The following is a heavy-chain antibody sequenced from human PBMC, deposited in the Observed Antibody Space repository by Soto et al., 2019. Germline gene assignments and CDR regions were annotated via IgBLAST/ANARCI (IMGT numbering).Heavy chain of an antibody. CDR3: AKARRLLKRGGAFDI. V-gene: IGHV3-48*01. Sequence: DVQLVESGGGLVKPGGSLRLSCAASGFNFNTYTMTWVRQAPGKGLEWVSYISGSSETIYYADSVKGRFTISRDNAKNSLYLQMNSLRVDDTAVYYCAKARRLLKRGGAFDIWGQGTMVTVSS. D-gene: IGHD2-15*01. CDR1: GFNFNTYT. J-gene: IGHJ3*02. CDR2: ISGSSETI.